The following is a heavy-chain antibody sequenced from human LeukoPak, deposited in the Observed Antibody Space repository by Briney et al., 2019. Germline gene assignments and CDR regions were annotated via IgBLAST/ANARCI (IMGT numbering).Heavy chain of an antibody. D-gene: IGHD3-22*01. CDR2: IWFDKNQ. V-gene: IGHV3-33*03. CDR1: GFILNDYG. CDR3: AKDRDSSGYYYAN. J-gene: IGHJ4*02. Sequence: GRSLRLSCAASGFILNDYGMHWVRQAPGKGLEWVADIWFDKNQHFVDSVKGRFAISRDNSKNTVYLQINSLRAEDTAFYYCAKDRDSSGYYYANWGQGTLVTVST.